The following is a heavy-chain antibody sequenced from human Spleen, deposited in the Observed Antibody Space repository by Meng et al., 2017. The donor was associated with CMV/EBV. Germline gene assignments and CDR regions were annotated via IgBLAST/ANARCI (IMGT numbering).Heavy chain of an antibody. Sequence: GESLKISCAASGFRFRDYAMSWVRQAPGKGLEWVSAISGSGGDTYYADSVKGRFTITRDNSKDTLYLQMNSLRVEDTAVYYCAREISGKGLDYWGQGILVTVSS. V-gene: IGHV3-23*01. D-gene: IGHD2-15*01. J-gene: IGHJ4*02. CDR1: GFRFRDYA. CDR3: AREISGKGLDY. CDR2: ISGSGGDT.